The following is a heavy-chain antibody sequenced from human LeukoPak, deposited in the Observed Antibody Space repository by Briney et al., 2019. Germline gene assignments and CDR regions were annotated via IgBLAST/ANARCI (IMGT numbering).Heavy chain of an antibody. J-gene: IGHJ6*02. D-gene: IGHD6-13*01. V-gene: IGHV4-39*07. Sequence: PSETLSLTCTVSGGSISSGGYYWSWIRQPPGKGLEWIGEINHSGSTNYNPSLKSRVTISVDTSKNQFSLKLSSVTAADTAVYYCARVRLAAAGGSMDVWGQGTTVTVSS. CDR3: ARVRLAAAGGSMDV. CDR2: INHSGST. CDR1: GGSISSGGYY.